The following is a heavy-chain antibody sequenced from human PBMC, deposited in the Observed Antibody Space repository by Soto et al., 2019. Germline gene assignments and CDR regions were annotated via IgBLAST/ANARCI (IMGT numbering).Heavy chain of an antibody. V-gene: IGHV3-23*01. Sequence: EVQLLESGGGLVQPGGSLRLSCAASGFTFTDYALSWVRQAPGKGLEWVATISGIGGSTYLADSVKGRLSISRDNSKNTVSLLMNSLRAEDKAVYFCERGSSGYISSWYYFDYWGRGTLVTVSS. D-gene: IGHD6-13*01. J-gene: IGHJ4*02. CDR3: ERGSSGYISSWYYFDY. CDR1: GFTFTDYA. CDR2: ISGIGGST.